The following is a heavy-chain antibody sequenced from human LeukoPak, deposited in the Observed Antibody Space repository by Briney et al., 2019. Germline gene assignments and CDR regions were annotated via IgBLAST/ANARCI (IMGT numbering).Heavy chain of an antibody. Sequence: GGSLRLSCAASGFTLSNYAMHWVRQAPGKGLEWVTVISTDGKDKKYADSVKGRFATSRDNSKNTLDLQMNSLRAEDTAVYYCAKDQKWGPADYYFDSWGQGTLVTVSS. CDR1: GFTLSNYA. CDR2: ISTDGKDK. V-gene: IGHV3-30*18. J-gene: IGHJ4*02. CDR3: AKDQKWGPADYYFDS. D-gene: IGHD2-2*01.